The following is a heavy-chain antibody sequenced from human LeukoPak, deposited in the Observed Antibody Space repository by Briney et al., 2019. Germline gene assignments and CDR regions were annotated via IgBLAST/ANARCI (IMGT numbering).Heavy chain of an antibody. CDR3: ARDSGFGDLFDY. J-gene: IGHJ4*02. CDR1: GGSISSYY. D-gene: IGHD3-16*01. CDR2: IYYSGST. Sequence: TSETLSLTCTVPGGSISSYYWSWIRQPPGKGLEWIGYIYYSGSTNYNPSLKSRVTISVDTSKNQFSLKLSSVTAADTAVYYCARDSGFGDLFDYWGQGTLVTASS. V-gene: IGHV4-59*01.